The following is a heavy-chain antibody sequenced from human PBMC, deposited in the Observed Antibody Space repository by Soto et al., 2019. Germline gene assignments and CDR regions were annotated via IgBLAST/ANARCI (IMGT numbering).Heavy chain of an antibody. Sequence: EVQLVESGGGLVQPGGSLRLSCAASGFTFSSYSMNWVRQAPGKGLEWVSYISSSSSTIYYADSVKGRFTISRDNAKNSLYLQMNSLRAEDTAVYYCARVTVTRDTYYYYYMDVWGKGTTVTVSS. D-gene: IGHD4-4*01. CDR1: GFTFSSYS. CDR2: ISSSSSTI. J-gene: IGHJ6*03. V-gene: IGHV3-48*01. CDR3: ARVTVTRDTYYYYYMDV.